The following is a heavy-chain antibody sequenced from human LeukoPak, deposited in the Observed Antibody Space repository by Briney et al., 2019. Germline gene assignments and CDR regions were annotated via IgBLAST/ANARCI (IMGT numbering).Heavy chain of an antibody. CDR3: ARHFGSGSYSDY. Sequence: PSETLSLTCTVSGGSISSSSYYWGWLRQPPGKGLEWIGSIYYSGSTNYSPSLKSRVTISVDTSKNQFSLRLSSVTAADTAVYYCARHFGSGSYSDYWGQGTLVTVSS. CDR1: GGSISSSSYY. CDR2: IYYSGST. J-gene: IGHJ4*02. V-gene: IGHV4-39*01. D-gene: IGHD3-10*01.